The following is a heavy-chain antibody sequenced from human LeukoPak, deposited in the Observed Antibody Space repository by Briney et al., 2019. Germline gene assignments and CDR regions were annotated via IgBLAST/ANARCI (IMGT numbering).Heavy chain of an antibody. D-gene: IGHD1-26*01. CDR2: IRSKAYGGTT. V-gene: IGHV3-49*03. Sequence: GGSLRLSCTASGFTFGDYAMSWFRQAPGKGLEWVGFIRSKAYGGTTEYAASVKGRFTISRDDSKSIAYLQMNSLKTEDTGVYYCTRDATEWELLDGGYYGSNHFDYWGQGTLVTVSS. J-gene: IGHJ4*02. CDR3: TRDATEWELLDGGYYGSNHFDY. CDR1: GFTFGDYA.